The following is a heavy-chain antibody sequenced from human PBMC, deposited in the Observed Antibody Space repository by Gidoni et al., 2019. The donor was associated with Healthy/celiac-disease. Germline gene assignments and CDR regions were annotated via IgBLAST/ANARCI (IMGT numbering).Heavy chain of an antibody. D-gene: IGHD3-3*01. Sequence: EVQLLESGGGLVQPGGSLRLSCSASGFTFSSYAMSWVRQAPGKGLEWVSAISGSGGSTYYADSVKGRFTISRDNSKNTLYLQMNSLRAEDTAVYYCAKGPRRSVESSPDYWGQGTLVTVSS. V-gene: IGHV3-23*01. CDR2: ISGSGGST. CDR3: AKGPRRSVESSPDY. J-gene: IGHJ4*02. CDR1: GFTFSSYA.